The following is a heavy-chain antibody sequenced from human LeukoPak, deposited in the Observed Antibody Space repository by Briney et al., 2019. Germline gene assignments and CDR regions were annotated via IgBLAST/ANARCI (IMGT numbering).Heavy chain of an antibody. V-gene: IGHV3-48*01. CDR1: GFTFSSYS. D-gene: IGHD4-17*01. Sequence: KAGGSLRLSCAASGFTFSSYSMNWVRQAPGKGLEWVSYISSSSSTIYYADSVKGRFTISRDNAKNSLYLQMNSLRAEDTAVYYCARSFRGPVTTPTVNFDLWGRGTLVTVSS. CDR2: ISSSSSTI. J-gene: IGHJ2*01. CDR3: ARSFRGPVTTPTVNFDL.